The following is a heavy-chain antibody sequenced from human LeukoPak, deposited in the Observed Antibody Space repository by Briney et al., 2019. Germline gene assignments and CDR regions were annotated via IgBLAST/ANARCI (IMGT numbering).Heavy chain of an antibody. Sequence: PGGSLRLSCAASGFSFDTYWMSWVRQAPGKGLEWVANIKFDGTETFYVDFVKGRFTISRDNAKRSLYLAMNNLRAEDTALYYCARDSRPMELPSPIGGFDDWGQGTLVTVSS. D-gene: IGHD2-2*01. CDR3: ARDSRPMELPSPIGGFDD. CDR2: IKFDGTET. CDR1: GFSFDTYW. V-gene: IGHV3-7*03. J-gene: IGHJ4*02.